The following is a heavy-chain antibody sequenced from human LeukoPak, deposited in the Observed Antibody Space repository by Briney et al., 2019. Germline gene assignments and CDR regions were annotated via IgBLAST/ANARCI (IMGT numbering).Heavy chain of an antibody. CDR2: ISSSSSYI. J-gene: IGHJ4*02. CDR1: GFTFSSYS. Sequence: PGGSLRLSCAASGFTFSSYSMNWVRQAPGKGLEWLSSISSSSSYIYYADSVKGRFTISRDNAKNSLYLQMNSLRAEDTAVYYCARDVESGGSYYDSSGYYVHFDYWGQGTLVTVSS. V-gene: IGHV3-21*01. D-gene: IGHD3-22*01. CDR3: ARDVESGGSYYDSSGYYVHFDY.